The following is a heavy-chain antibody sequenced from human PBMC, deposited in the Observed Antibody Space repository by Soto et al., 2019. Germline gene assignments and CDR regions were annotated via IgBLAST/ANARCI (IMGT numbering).Heavy chain of an antibody. CDR2: IRSKGYGGTT. V-gene: IGHV3-49*04. J-gene: IGHJ6*02. CDR1: AFTSGDFA. Sequence: PGGSLRLSCSGSAFTSGDFAMSWVRQAPGKGLEWVGFIRSKGYGGTTEYAESVKDRFTISRDNSKNIAYLQMNSLKSEDTAVYYCTREREWFLNFYYRGMDVWGQGTTVTVSS. CDR3: TREREWFLNFYYRGMDV. D-gene: IGHD3-3*01.